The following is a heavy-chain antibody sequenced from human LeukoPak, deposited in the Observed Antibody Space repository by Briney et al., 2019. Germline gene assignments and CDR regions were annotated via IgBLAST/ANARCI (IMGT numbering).Heavy chain of an antibody. CDR2: ISWNSGSI. V-gene: IGHV3-9*01. CDR3: AKDGPEAFDI. J-gene: IGHJ3*02. Sequence: GGSLRLSCAASGFTFDDYATHWVRQAPGKGLEWDSGISWNSGSIGYADSVKGRFTISRDNAKNSLYLQMNSLRAEDTALYYCAKDGPEAFDIWGQGTMVTVSS. CDR1: GFTFDDYA.